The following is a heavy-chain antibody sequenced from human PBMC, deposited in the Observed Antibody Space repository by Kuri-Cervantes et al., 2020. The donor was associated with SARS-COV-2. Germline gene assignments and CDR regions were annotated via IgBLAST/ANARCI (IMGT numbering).Heavy chain of an antibody. CDR2: IYHDGTT. J-gene: IGHJ5*02. CDR1: GYSITTEHY. Sequence: SETLSLTCVVSGYSITTEHYWGWIRQSPGKRLEWIGNIYHDGTTYYNPSLNSRVTLSMYTSTNEFSLELKSVTAADTAIYYCARGGKTIYNWFDPWGPGTLVTVSS. V-gene: IGHV4-38-2*01. CDR3: ARGGKTIYNWFDP. D-gene: IGHD3-16*01.